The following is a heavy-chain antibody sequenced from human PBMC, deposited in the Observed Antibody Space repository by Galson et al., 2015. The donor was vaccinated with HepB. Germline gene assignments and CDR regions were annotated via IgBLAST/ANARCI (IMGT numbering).Heavy chain of an antibody. J-gene: IGHJ4*02. CDR3: ARDLEWLSLDY. Sequence: SLRLSCAASGFTFISYSFNWARQAPGKGLEWVSYISSSGSTIYYADSVKGRFTISRDNAKNSLYLQMNSLRSEDTAVYYCARDLEWLSLDYWGQGILVTVSS. V-gene: IGHV3-48*01. D-gene: IGHD3-3*01. CDR1: GFTFISYS. CDR2: ISSSGSTI.